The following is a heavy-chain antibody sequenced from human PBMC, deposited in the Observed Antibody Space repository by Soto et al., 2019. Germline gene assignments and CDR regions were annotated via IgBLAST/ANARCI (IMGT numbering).Heavy chain of an antibody. CDR1: GFTSSSYA. CDR3: AKAVVVVAATLNYYYYMDV. J-gene: IGHJ6*03. V-gene: IGHV3-23*01. CDR2: ISGSGGST. D-gene: IGHD2-15*01. Sequence: PVGSLRLSCAASGFTSSSYAMGWVRQAPGKGLEWVSAISGSGGSTYYADSVKGRFTISRDNSKNTPYLQMNSLRAEDTAVYYCAKAVVVVAATLNYYYYMDVWGKGTTVTVSS.